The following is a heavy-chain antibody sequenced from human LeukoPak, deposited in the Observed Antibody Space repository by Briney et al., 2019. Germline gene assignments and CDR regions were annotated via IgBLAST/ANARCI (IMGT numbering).Heavy chain of an antibody. V-gene: IGHV3-30*04. CDR3: ARGAHKRDDYGGFFDY. CDR2: ISYDGSNE. J-gene: IGHJ4*02. D-gene: IGHD4-23*01. Sequence: GGSLRLSCAASGLTFSSFAFHWVRQAPGKGLEWVAFISYDGSNEYYADSEKGRFTISRDNSKNTLYLQMNSLRAEDTAIYYCARGAHKRDDYGGFFDYWGQGTLVTVSS. CDR1: GLTFSSFA.